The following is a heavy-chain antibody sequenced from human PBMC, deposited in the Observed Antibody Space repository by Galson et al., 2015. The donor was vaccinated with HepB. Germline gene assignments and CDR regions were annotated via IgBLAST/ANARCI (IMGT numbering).Heavy chain of an antibody. V-gene: IGHV4-59*01. D-gene: IGHD3-3*01. J-gene: IGHJ3*02. CDR1: GGSISSYY. CDR3: ARSGYDFWSGYFGDNQKDAFDI. Sequence: SETLSLTCTVSGGSISSYYWSWIRQPPGKGLEWIGYIYYSGSTNYNPSLKSRVTISVDTSKNQFSLKLSSVTAADTAVYYCARSGYDFWSGYFGDNQKDAFDIWGQGTMVTVSS. CDR2: IYYSGST.